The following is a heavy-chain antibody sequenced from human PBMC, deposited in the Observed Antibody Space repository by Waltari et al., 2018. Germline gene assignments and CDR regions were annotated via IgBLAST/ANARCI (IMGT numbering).Heavy chain of an antibody. Sequence: EVQLVESGGGLVQPGGSLRLSCAASGFTFSNYEMNWVRRAQGKGLEWVAYISSMCSTIYYADSVKGRFTISRDNAKNSLYLQMNSLRAEDTAVYYCAITLNYCGGDCLDYWGQGILVTVSS. CDR3: AITLNYCGGDCLDY. CDR1: GFTFSNYE. J-gene: IGHJ4*02. D-gene: IGHD2-21*02. CDR2: ISSMCSTI. V-gene: IGHV3-48*03.